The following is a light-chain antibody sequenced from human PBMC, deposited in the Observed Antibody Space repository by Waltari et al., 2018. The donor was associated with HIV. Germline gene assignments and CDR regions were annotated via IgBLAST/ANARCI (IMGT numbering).Light chain of an antibody. CDR1: QSLLHSSGYIY. CDR3: MPVLQTPPT. CDR2: LGS. V-gene: IGKV2-28*01. J-gene: IGKJ3*01. Sequence: DIVMTQSPLSLSVTPGEPASISCRSSQSLLHSSGYIYLDWYLQKPGQSPQLLIYLGSYRASGVPDRFSGSGSGTDFKLTISRVEAEDVGVYYCMPVLQTPPTFGPGTKVDLK.